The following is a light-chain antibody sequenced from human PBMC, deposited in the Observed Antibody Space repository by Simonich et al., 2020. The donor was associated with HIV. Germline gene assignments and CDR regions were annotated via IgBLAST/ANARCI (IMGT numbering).Light chain of an antibody. Sequence: DVVMTKSPDSLAVSLGERATINCKSSHSVLYSSNKKDYLAWYQQKPGQPPNLLIYWASARESGVPDRFNGSGSETDFTLTISGLQAEDVAVYYCQQYYSTPTFGQGTKVEIK. CDR2: WAS. CDR1: HSVLYSSNKKDY. J-gene: IGKJ1*01. V-gene: IGKV4-1*01. CDR3: QQYYSTPT.